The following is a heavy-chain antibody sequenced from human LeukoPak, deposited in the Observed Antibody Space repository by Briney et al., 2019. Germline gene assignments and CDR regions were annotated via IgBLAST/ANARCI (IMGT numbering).Heavy chain of an antibody. CDR2: IRGKSDGGAT. CDR1: GFNFNGVW. J-gene: IGHJ3*01. CDR3: ATFNRRDSFDF. Sequence: GGSLRLSCDASGFNFNGVWMSWVRQAPGKGLDRVRRIRGKSDGGATDFAASVKGRFTISRDESRDTFYLQMSSLKTEDTGVYYCATFNRRDSFDFWGQGAMVTVSS. V-gene: IGHV3-15*01.